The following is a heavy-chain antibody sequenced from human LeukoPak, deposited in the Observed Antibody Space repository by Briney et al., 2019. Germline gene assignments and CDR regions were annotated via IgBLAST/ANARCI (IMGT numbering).Heavy chain of an antibody. V-gene: IGHV3-9*03. CDR3: AEQSESYYYMDV. CDR2: ISWNSGSI. Sequence: GGSLRLSCAASGFTFDDYAMHWVRQAPGKGLEWVSGISWNSGSIGYADSVKGRFTISRDNAKNSLYLQMNSLRAEDMALYYCAEQSESYYYMDVWGKGTTVTVSS. J-gene: IGHJ6*03. CDR1: GFTFDDYA.